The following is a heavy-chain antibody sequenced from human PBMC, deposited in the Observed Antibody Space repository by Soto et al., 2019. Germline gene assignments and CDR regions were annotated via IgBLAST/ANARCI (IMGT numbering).Heavy chain of an antibody. Sequence: SSETLSLTCTVSGGSISTSSSYWGWIRQPPGKGLEWLGNIYYRGSTYYNPSLESRVTISVDTSKNQFSLKLSSVTAADTAVYYCARVSYNWNDVPAFDIWGQGTMVTVSS. D-gene: IGHD1-1*01. CDR3: ARVSYNWNDVPAFDI. CDR2: IYYRGST. V-gene: IGHV4-39*07. CDR1: GGSISTSSSY. J-gene: IGHJ3*02.